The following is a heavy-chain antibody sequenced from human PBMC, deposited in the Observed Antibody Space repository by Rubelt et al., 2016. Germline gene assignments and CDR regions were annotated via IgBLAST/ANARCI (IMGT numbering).Heavy chain of an antibody. J-gene: IGHJ4*02. CDR3: ASIDSSDYYLVFDY. CDR2: IYHSGST. Sequence: QVQLQESGPGLVKPSETLSLTCTVSGGSISSYYWSWIRQPPGKGLEWIGEIYHSGSTNYNPSLKSRVTISVDKSKNQFSLKLSSVTAADTAVYYCASIDSSDYYLVFDYWGQGTLVTVSS. D-gene: IGHD3-22*01. CDR1: GGSISSYY. V-gene: IGHV4-59*12.